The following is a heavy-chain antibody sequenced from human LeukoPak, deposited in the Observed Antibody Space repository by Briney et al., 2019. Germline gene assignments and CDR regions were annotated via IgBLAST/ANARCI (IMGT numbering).Heavy chain of an antibody. CDR1: GFTFANAW. CDR2: IKSKTDGETT. Sequence: GGSLRLSCAASGFTFANAWMSWVRQAPGKGLECVGRIKSKTDGETTDYAAPVKGRFTIARDDSKNMLYLQMNSLKSEDTAVYYCTADLPPPRGYDYPFDYWGQGSLVTVSS. J-gene: IGHJ4*02. CDR3: TADLPPPRGYDYPFDY. V-gene: IGHV3-15*01. D-gene: IGHD5-12*01.